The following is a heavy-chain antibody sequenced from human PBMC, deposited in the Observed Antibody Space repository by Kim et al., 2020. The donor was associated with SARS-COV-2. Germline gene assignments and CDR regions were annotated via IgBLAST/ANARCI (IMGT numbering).Heavy chain of an antibody. V-gene: IGHV4-31*03. CDR2: IFYTGIT. CDR1: GGSISRGGYY. D-gene: IGHD3-10*01. J-gene: IGHJ3*02. Sequence: SETLSLTCTVSGGSISRGGYYWSWIRQRQHPTMGLEWIGYIFYTGITRYYPSLTSRVTISMDTAENQFSLRLSPVTAADAAIYYCARGDYYGSGSLNAFDIWGQGTMVTVSS. CDR3: ARGDYYGSGSLNAFDI.